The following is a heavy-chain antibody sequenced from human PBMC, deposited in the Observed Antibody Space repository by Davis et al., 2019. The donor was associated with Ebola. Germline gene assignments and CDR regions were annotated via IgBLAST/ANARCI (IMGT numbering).Heavy chain of an antibody. CDR1: GYSFTSYW. J-gene: IGHJ4*02. Sequence: GESLKISCKGSGYSFTSYWIAWVRQMPGKGLEWMAVIYPGDSDTRYSPSFQGQVTISADKSTSTAYLQWNSLKASDTAMYYCANWGEAGDYTHGAWGQGTLVTVSS. D-gene: IGHD4-17*01. V-gene: IGHV5-51*01. CDR2: IYPGDSDT. CDR3: ANWGEAGDYTHGA.